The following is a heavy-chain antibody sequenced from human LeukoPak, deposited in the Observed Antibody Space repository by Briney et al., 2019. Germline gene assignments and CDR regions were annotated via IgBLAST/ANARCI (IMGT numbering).Heavy chain of an antibody. Sequence: KPSETLSLTCTVSGGSISSYYWSWLRQPPGKGLEWIGYIYYSGSTNYNPSLKSRVTISVDTSKNQFSLKLSSVTAADTAVYYCARVTLPAANFDYWGQGTLVTVSS. CDR2: IYYSGST. CDR3: ARVTLPAANFDY. J-gene: IGHJ4*02. CDR1: GGSISSYY. V-gene: IGHV4-59*01. D-gene: IGHD2-2*01.